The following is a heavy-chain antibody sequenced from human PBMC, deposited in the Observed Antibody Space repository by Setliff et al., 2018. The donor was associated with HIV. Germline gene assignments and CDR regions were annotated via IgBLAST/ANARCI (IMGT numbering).Heavy chain of an antibody. D-gene: IGHD3-3*01. V-gene: IGHV1-2*06. Sequence: ASVKVSCKASGYTFIGYRIHWVRQAPRQGLEWMGRINPNSGATNYAQKFQGRVTISADKSISTAYLRWSSLKASDTAMYYCARSLSDLRTVFDIWGQGTMVTVSS. J-gene: IGHJ3*02. CDR3: ARSLSDLRTVFDI. CDR1: GYTFIGYR. CDR2: INPNSGAT.